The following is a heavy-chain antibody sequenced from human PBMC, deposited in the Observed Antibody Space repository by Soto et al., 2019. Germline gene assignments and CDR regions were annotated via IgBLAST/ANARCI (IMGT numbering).Heavy chain of an antibody. D-gene: IGHD3-3*01. V-gene: IGHV4-34*01. CDR2: INHSGST. CDR3: ARGGPYYDFWSGSPRGGMDV. CDR1: GGSFSGYY. J-gene: IGHJ6*02. Sequence: QVQLQQWGAGLLKPSETLSLTCAVYGGSFSGYYWSWIRQPPGKGLEWIGEINHSGSTNYNPSLKSRVTISVDTTKNQFSLKLSSVTAADTAVYYCARGGPYYDFWSGSPRGGMDVWGQGTTVTVS.